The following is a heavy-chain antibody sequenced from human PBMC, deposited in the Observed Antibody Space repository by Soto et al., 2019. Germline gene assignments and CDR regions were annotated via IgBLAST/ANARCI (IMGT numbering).Heavy chain of an antibody. CDR1: GYTFTSYD. CDR2: MIPNSGDT. Sequence: QVQLVQSGAEVKKPGASVKVSCKASGYTFTSYDINWVRQAPGQGLEWVGWMIPNSGDTGYAQTFQGRVTLTRDTSRSTAYMELSSLTSEDTAVYYCARNLYNTGSFDHWGQGTLVTVSS. D-gene: IGHD1-20*01. V-gene: IGHV1-8*02. CDR3: ARNLYNTGSFDH. J-gene: IGHJ4*02.